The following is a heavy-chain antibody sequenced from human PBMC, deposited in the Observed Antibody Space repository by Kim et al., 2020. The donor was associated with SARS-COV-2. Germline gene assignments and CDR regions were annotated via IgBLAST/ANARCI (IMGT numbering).Heavy chain of an antibody. CDR1: GFTFSSYS. CDR2: ISSSSSYI. D-gene: IGHD4-17*01. J-gene: IGHJ4*02. CDR3: ARNPRPTVTTFMDY. Sequence: GGSLRLSCAASGFTFSSYSMNWVRQAPGKGLEWVSSISSSSSYIYYADSVKGRFTISRDNAKNSLYLQMNSLRAEDTAVYYCARNPRPTVTTFMDYWGQGTLVTVSS. V-gene: IGHV3-21*01.